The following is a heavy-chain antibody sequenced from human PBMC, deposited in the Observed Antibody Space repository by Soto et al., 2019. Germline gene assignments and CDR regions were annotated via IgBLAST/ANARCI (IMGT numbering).Heavy chain of an antibody. CDR2: VYYSGST. J-gene: IGHJ4*02. D-gene: IGHD3-9*01. CDR3: GRMEGLATISYYFDY. Sequence: QLQLQESGPGLVKPSETLSLTCTVSGGSVSSSSYYWGWVRQPPGKGLEWIGSVYYSGSTYYNPSLESLVTISVDKSKNQFSLKMMSLSAANSDVYYCGRMEGLATISYYFDYWGQGALVTVSS. V-gene: IGHV4-39*01. CDR1: GGSVSSSSYY.